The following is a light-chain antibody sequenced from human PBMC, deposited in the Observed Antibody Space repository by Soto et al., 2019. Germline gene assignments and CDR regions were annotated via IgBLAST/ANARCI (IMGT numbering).Light chain of an antibody. Sequence: IQLTQSPSSLSASVGDRVTFTCRASQGIGNYLAWYQQKPGKAPKLLIYAASTLQSGVPSRFSGSGSGTDFTLTIRSLQPEDFAAYYCQQLNSFPTFGGGTKVEIK. CDR2: AAS. V-gene: IGKV1-9*01. J-gene: IGKJ4*01. CDR3: QQLNSFPT. CDR1: QGIGNY.